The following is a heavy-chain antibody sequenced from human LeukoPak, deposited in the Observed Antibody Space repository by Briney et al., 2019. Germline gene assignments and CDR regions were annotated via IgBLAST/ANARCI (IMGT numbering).Heavy chain of an antibody. CDR3: ARDQSYSSGWYGGNYYFDY. CDR1: GFSFDDHA. Sequence: GGSLRLSCVASGFSFDDHAMHWVRQAPGKGLEWVSGISWNGNNKGYVDSVRGRFTISRDKAKNSLYLQMNSLRPEDTAVYYCARDQSYSSGWYGGNYYFDYWGQGTLVTVSS. D-gene: IGHD6-19*01. CDR2: ISWNGNNK. J-gene: IGHJ4*02. V-gene: IGHV3-9*01.